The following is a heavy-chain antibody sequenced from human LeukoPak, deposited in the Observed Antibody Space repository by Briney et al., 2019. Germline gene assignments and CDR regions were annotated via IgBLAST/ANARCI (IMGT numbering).Heavy chain of an antibody. V-gene: IGHV1-2*02. CDR1: GYTFTGYY. J-gene: IGHJ4*02. CDR2: INPNSGGT. CDR3: ARSPKAVAGFVFDY. Sequence: VSVKVSCKASGYTFTGYYMHWVRQAPGQGLEWMGWINPNSGGTNYAQKFQGRVTMTRDTSISTAYMELSRLRSDDTAVYYCARSPKAVAGFVFDYWGQGTLVTVSS. D-gene: IGHD6-19*01.